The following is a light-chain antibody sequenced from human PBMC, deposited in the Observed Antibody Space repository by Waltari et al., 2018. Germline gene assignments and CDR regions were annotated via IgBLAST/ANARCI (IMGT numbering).Light chain of an antibody. CDR2: WSS. CDR1: QSVLSRSNNKNY. V-gene: IGKV4-1*01. Sequence: DIVLTQSPDSLAVSLGERATINCKSSQSVLSRSNNKNYLGWYQQKPGQHPKLHITWSSTRDSGFPDRFIGGGSGTVFTLTISGLQVEDLAFSFCQQVYTFPYTFGKGPKLEI. CDR3: QQVYTFPYT. J-gene: IGKJ2*01.